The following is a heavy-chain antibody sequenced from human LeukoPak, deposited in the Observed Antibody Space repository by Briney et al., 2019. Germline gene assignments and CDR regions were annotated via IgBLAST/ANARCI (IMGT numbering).Heavy chain of an antibody. V-gene: IGHV1-2*06. Sequence: ASVKVSCKASGYTFTGYYMHWVRQAPGQGLGWMGRINPNSGGTNYAQKFQGRVTMTRDTSISTAYMELSRLRSDDTAVYYCARLGSDSSGYSGDAFDIWGQGTMVTVSS. J-gene: IGHJ3*02. CDR1: GYTFTGYY. CDR2: INPNSGGT. CDR3: ARLGSDSSGYSGDAFDI. D-gene: IGHD3-22*01.